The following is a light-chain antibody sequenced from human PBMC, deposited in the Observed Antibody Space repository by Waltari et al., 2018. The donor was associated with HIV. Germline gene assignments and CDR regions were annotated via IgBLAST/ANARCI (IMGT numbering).Light chain of an antibody. J-gene: IGLJ3*02. V-gene: IGLV3-25*03. CDR2: KDT. Sequence: SFELTQPPSVSVSPGQTARLTCSGDALSKQLTFWYQKKPAQAPVLVIYKDTERPSGIPERFSGSTSGTTATVTISGVQAEDEADYYCQSTNVVRVFGGGTKLTVL. CDR3: QSTNVVRV. CDR1: ALSKQL.